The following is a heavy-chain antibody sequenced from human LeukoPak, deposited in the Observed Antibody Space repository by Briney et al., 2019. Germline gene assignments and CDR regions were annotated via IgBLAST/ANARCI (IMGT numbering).Heavy chain of an antibody. D-gene: IGHD3-10*01. Sequence: ASVKVSCKASGYTFTVNYIHWVRQAPGQGLEWMGWINPNSGATNYAQKFQGGVTMTRDTSISTAYMELSRLRSDDTAVYYCARGLTAMVRGVNDWFDPWGQGTLVTVSS. CDR1: GYTFTVNY. J-gene: IGHJ5*02. CDR3: ARGLTAMVRGVNDWFDP. V-gene: IGHV1-2*02. CDR2: INPNSGAT.